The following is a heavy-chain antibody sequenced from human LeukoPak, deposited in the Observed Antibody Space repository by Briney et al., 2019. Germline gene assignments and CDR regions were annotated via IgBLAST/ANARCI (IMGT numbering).Heavy chain of an antibody. J-gene: IGHJ4*02. V-gene: IGHV4-39*01. CDR3: VSPRGFSYGYFDY. CDR2: IYYSKNT. Sequence: ETLSLTCTVSGGSISSSSAYWGWIRQPPGKGLEWIGSIYYSKNTYYNPSLKSRVTISADTSKDQFSLTLGSVSATDTAVYYCVSPRGFSYGYFDYWGQGTLVTVTS. CDR1: GGSISSSSAY. D-gene: IGHD5-18*01.